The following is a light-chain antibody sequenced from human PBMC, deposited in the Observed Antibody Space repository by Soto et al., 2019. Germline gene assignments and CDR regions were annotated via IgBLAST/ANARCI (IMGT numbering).Light chain of an antibody. Sequence: EIVLTQSPGTLSLSPGERATLSCRASQSVSSSYLAWYQQKPGQAPRLLIYDTSIRATGIPARFSGSGSGTEFTLTIASLQSEDSGVYYCQRFNRWPLSFGGGTKV. CDR2: DTS. J-gene: IGKJ4*01. V-gene: IGKV3D-20*02. CDR1: QSVSSSY. CDR3: QRFNRWPLS.